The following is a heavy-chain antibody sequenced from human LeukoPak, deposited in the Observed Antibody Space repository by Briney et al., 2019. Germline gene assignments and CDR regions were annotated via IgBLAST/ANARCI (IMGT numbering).Heavy chain of an antibody. Sequence: SETLSLTCVVYGGSFRGYYWSWIRQPPGKGLEWIGEINHSGSTNYNPSLKSRVTMSVDTYKNQFSLKLSSVTAADTAVYYCARSRSYFDYWGQGTLVTVSS. V-gene: IGHV4-34*01. CDR3: ARSRSYFDY. J-gene: IGHJ4*02. CDR1: GGSFRGYY. CDR2: INHSGST.